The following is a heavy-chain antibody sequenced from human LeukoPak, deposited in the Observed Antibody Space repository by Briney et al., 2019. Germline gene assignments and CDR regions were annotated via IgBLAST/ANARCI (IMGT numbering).Heavy chain of an antibody. V-gene: IGHV3-11*01. CDR2: IDSRGGTK. Sequence: SGGSLRLSCAASGFTFSEYYMTWFRQAPGKGPECISYIDSRGGTKYYADSVKGRFTISRDNAKNSLYLQMNSLRAEDTAVYYCAKARIYCSSLSCPPEGYFQHWGQGTLVTVSS. CDR3: AKARIYCSSLSCPPEGYFQH. J-gene: IGHJ1*01. CDR1: GFTFSEYY. D-gene: IGHD2-2*01.